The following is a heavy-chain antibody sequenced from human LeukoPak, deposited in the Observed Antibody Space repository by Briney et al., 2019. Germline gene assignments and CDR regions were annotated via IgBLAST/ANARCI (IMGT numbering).Heavy chain of an antibody. CDR2: ISYDGSNK. V-gene: IGHV3-30*03. CDR1: GFTFSSYG. Sequence: GGSLRLSCAASGFTFSSYGMHWVRQAPGKGLEWVAVISYDGSNKYYANSVKGRFTISRDNSKDTLYLQMGSLRAEDMAVYYCARGDFWNGYMDVWGKGTTVTVSS. J-gene: IGHJ6*03. D-gene: IGHD3-3*01. CDR3: ARGDFWNGYMDV.